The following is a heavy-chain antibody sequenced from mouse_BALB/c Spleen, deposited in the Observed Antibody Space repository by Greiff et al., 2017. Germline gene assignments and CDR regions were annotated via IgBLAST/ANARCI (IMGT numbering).Heavy chain of an antibody. D-gene: IGHD2-10*01. CDR3: ATPYYGDAMDY. J-gene: IGHJ4*01. V-gene: IGHV1S29*02. CDR1: GYTFTDYN. CDR2: IYPYNGGT. Sequence: VQLQQSGPELVKPGASVKISCKASGYTFTDYNMHWVKQSHGKSLEWIGYIYPYNGGTGYTQKFKSKATLTVDNSSSTAYMELRSLTSEDSAVYYCATPYYGDAMDYWGQGTSVTVSS.